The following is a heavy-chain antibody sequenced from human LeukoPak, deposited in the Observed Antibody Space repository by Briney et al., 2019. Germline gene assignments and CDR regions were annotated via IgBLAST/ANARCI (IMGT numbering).Heavy chain of an antibody. J-gene: IGHJ4*02. CDR1: GYTFTSYG. V-gene: IGHV1-18*01. CDR2: ISAYNGNT. D-gene: IGHD3-9*01. Sequence: ASVKVSCKASGYTFTSYGISWVRQAPGQGLEWMGWISAYNGNTNYAQKLQGRVTMTTDTSTSTAYMELRSLRSDDTAVYYCARERPFITISRPDYFDYWGQGTLVTVSS. CDR3: ARERPFITISRPDYFDY.